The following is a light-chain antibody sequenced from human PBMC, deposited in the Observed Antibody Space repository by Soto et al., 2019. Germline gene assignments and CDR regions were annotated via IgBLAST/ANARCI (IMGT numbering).Light chain of an antibody. CDR2: AAS. CDR1: QVISTS. CDR3: QQLFDSPIT. J-gene: IGKJ5*01. Sequence: DIQLTQSPSFLSPSIGERVAVTCRASQVISTSLAWYQVKPGKAPKLLIYAASTLESGVPSRFSATVSGTEFSLTITSLQPEDFATYYCQQLFDSPITFGQRTRLEIK. V-gene: IGKV1-9*01.